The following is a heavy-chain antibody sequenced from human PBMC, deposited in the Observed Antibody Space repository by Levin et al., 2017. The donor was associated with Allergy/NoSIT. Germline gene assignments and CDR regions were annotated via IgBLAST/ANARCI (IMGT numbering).Heavy chain of an antibody. CDR2: VTGSGVGT. V-gene: IGHV3-23*01. CDR1: GFTFSSYA. Sequence: GGSLRLSCAASGFTFSSYAVSWVRQAPGKGLEWVSTVTGSGVGTYYADSVKGRFTISRDNFKNTLYLEMNSLRAEDTAVYYCAKGQCSSGSCRYYFDHWGQGTLVTVSS. J-gene: IGHJ4*02. D-gene: IGHD2-15*01. CDR3: AKGQCSSGSCRYYFDH.